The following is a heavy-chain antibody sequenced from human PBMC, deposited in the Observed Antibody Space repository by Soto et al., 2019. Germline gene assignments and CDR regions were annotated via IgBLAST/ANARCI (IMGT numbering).Heavy chain of an antibody. Sequence: QVQLQESGPGLVKPSQTLSLTCTVSGGSISSGDYYWSWIRQPPGKGLEWIGYIYYSGSTYYNPSLKSRATISGDTSKNPFSLKLSSVTAADTAVYYCARERPDGARLDPWGQGTLVTVSS. V-gene: IGHV4-30-4*01. J-gene: IGHJ5*02. D-gene: IGHD6-6*01. CDR3: ARERPDGARLDP. CDR2: IYYSGST. CDR1: GGSISSGDYY.